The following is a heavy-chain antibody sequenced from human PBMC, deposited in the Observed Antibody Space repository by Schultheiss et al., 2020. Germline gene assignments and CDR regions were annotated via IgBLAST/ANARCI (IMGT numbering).Heavy chain of an antibody. CDR2: ISSSSSTI. D-gene: IGHD3-10*01. CDR3: ARLVHITMVRGVIHGGMDV. CDR1: GFTFSSYS. V-gene: IGHV3-48*01. Sequence: GGSLRLSCAASGFTFSSYSMNWVRQAPGKGLEWVSYISSSSSTIYYADSVKGRFTISRDNAKNSLYLQMNSLRAEDTAVYYCARLVHITMVRGVIHGGMDVWGQGTTVTGYS. J-gene: IGHJ6*02.